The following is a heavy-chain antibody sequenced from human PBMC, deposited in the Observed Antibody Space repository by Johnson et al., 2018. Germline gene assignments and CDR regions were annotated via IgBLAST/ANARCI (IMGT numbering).Heavy chain of an antibody. CDR2: IYYEGKNK. D-gene: IGHD3-3*01. CDR1: RLPFSTYS. Sequence: QVQLVQSGGGVVQPGRSLRLSCAASRLPFSTYSMHWVRQAPGTGLEWVAIIYYEGKNKCYVDSVKGRFTISRDNAKNSLYLQMNRMRDEDRAVYYCARDQLGVSYDFWSGYYTRLDMDVWGQGTTVTVSS. J-gene: IGHJ6*02. CDR3: ARDQLGVSYDFWSGYYTRLDMDV. V-gene: IGHV3-30*04.